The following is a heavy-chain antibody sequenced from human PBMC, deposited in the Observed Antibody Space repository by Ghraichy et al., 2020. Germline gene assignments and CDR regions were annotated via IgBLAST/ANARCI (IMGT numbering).Heavy chain of an antibody. J-gene: IGHJ5*02. CDR2: IYYSGST. V-gene: IGHV4-31*03. CDR1: GGSISSGGYY. Sequence: SQTLSLTCTVSGGSISSGGYYWSWIRQYPGKGLEWIGYIYYSGSTYYNPSLKSRVTISVDTSKNQFSLKLSSVTAADTAVYYCARDIFLERYGIRTFDPWGQGTLVTVSS. CDR3: ARDIFLERYGIRTFDP. D-gene: IGHD5-18*01.